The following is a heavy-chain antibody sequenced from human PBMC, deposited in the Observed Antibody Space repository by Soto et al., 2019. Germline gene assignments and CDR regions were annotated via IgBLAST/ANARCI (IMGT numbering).Heavy chain of an antibody. Sequence: SETLSLTCSVSGASIKSYYWTWIRQFPGKELEWIAYVHHSGITKYKSSLRSRATISVDTSKNQLSLNLTSVTAADTAVYYCERLPAVSGSVAWFDPWGQGTLVTVSS. CDR3: ERLPAVSGSVAWFDP. J-gene: IGHJ5*02. D-gene: IGHD3-10*01. CDR1: GASIKSYY. CDR2: VHHSGIT. V-gene: IGHV4-59*08.